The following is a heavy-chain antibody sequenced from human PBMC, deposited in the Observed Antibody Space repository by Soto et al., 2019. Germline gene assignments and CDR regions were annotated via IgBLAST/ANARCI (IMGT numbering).Heavy chain of an antibody. CDR2: IIPMLDSA. V-gene: IGHV1-69*12. D-gene: IGHD3-22*01. J-gene: IGHJ6*02. Sequence: QVQLVQSGAEVKQPGSSVKVSCKASGGTFDNYAITWVRHAPGQGLEWMAGIIPMLDSANYAEKFQDRVTITADESTSTVYREVSSLRSEDTAVYYCARTYHYDSLGKTYFYYGMDVWGQGTTVTVSS. CDR3: ARTYHYDSLGKTYFYYGMDV. CDR1: GGTFDNYA.